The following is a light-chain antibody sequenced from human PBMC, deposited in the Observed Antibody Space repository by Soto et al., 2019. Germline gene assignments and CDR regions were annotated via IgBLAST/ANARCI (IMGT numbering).Light chain of an antibody. CDR3: QQSFSSPFT. V-gene: IGKV1-39*01. CDR2: GAS. CDR1: QSIRSH. J-gene: IGKJ3*01. Sequence: DIQMTQSPSSLSASVGDRVSITCRASQSIRSHLNWFQHKPGKAPKVLIYGASSLQGGVPSRFSGSRSGTDFTLTIKSLQPEDFATYYCQQSFSSPFTFGPGTKVDVK.